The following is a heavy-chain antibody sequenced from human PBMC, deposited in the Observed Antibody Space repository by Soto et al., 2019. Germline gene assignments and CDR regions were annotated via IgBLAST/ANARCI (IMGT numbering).Heavy chain of an antibody. Sequence: SQTLSLTCAISGDSVSSNSAVWNWIRQSPSRGLEWLGRTYYRSKWYNDYAVSVKSRITINPDTSKNQFSLQLNSVTPEDTAVYYCARGEITVVRGVIAPSGDWFDPWGQGTLVTVSS. CDR2: TYYRSKWYN. CDR3: ARGEITVVRGVIAPSGDWFDP. D-gene: IGHD3-10*01. CDR1: GDSVSSNSAV. J-gene: IGHJ5*02. V-gene: IGHV6-1*01.